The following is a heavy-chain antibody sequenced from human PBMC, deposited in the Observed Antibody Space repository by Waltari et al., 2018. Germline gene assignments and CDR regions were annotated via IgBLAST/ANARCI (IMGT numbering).Heavy chain of an antibody. J-gene: IGHJ4*02. CDR3: TKMRRNLPRDIIDN. CDR1: GFILSRFA. V-gene: IGHV3-23*01. Sequence: EVQLLASGGGLVQRGGSLSLPCAVAGFILSRFAISWVRHTPGKGLEWVAGTSASSGSTYYADSVQGRFTISRDNSKKRVFLQMNSLRAEDTATYYCTKMRRNLPRDIIDNWGQGTQVIIAS. CDR2: TSASSGST.